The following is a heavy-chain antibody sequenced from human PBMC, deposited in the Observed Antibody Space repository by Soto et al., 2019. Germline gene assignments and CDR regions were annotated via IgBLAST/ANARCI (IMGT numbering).Heavy chain of an antibody. CDR1: GGSISRGGYS. J-gene: IGHJ4*02. D-gene: IGHD3-22*01. Sequence: QLQLQESGSGLVKPSQTLSLTCAVSGGSISRGGYSWSWIRQPPGKGLEWIGYIYHSGSTYYNPSLKSRVTISVDRSKNQFSLKLSSVTAADTAVYYCARGGVDYYDSSGYYFSPYYFDYWGQGTLVTVSS. CDR2: IYHSGST. V-gene: IGHV4-30-2*01. CDR3: ARGGVDYYDSSGYYFSPYYFDY.